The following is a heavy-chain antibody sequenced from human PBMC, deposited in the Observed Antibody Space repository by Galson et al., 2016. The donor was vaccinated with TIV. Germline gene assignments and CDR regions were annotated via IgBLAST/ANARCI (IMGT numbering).Heavy chain of an antibody. CDR2: ISYDGSDK. Sequence: SLRLSCAASGFTFSSYGLHWVRQPPGKALEWVAFISYDGSDKSYADSVKGRFTLSRDKSKNTLYLRMNSLRGEDTAVYYCARVKESYYFDYWGQGTLVTVSS. V-gene: IGHV3-30*04. CDR1: GFTFSSYG. J-gene: IGHJ4*02. CDR3: ARVKESYYFDY.